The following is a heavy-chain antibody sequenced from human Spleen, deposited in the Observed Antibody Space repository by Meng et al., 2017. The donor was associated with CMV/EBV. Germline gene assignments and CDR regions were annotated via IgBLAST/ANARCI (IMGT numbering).Heavy chain of an antibody. D-gene: IGHD3-3*02. CDR1: GGSISDYF. J-gene: IGHJ4*02. Sequence: SETLSLTCTVSGGSISDYFWSWIRQPPGKGLEYIGYIYNDGSTDYNPSLKSRATISIDTSKNQFSLKLSSVTAADTALYYCARVRGHFWSGYPYYFDYWGPGMVVTVSS. CDR3: ARVRGHFWSGYPYYFDY. V-gene: IGHV4-59*01. CDR2: IYNDGST.